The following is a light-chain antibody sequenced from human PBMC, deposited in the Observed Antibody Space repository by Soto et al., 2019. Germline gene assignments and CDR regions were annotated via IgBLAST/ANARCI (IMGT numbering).Light chain of an antibody. CDR3: CSYAGSSTFVVV. CDR1: SSDVGSYNL. J-gene: IGLJ2*01. CDR2: EVS. Sequence: QSVLTQPASVSGSPGQSITISCTGTSSDVGSYNLVSWYQQHPGKAPKLMIYEVSKRPSGVSHRFSGSKSGNTASLTISGLQAEDEADYYCCSYAGSSTFVVVFGGGTQLTVL. V-gene: IGLV2-23*02.